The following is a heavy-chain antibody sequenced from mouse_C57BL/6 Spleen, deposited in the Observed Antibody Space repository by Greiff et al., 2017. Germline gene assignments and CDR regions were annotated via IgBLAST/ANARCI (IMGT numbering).Heavy chain of an antibody. CDR1: GYTFTSYG. CDR2: IYPRSGNT. Sequence: VQVVESGAELARPGASVKLSCKASGYTFTSYGISWVKQRTGQGLEWIGEIYPRSGNTYYNEKFKGKATLTADKSSSTAYMELRSLTSEDSAVYFCARSGTVGVDYWGQGTTLTVSS. J-gene: IGHJ2*01. CDR3: ARSGTVGVDY. D-gene: IGHD1-1*01. V-gene: IGHV1-81*01.